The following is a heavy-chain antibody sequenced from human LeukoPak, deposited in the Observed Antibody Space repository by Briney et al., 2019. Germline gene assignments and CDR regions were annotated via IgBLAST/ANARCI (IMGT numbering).Heavy chain of an antibody. CDR1: GYTFTGFY. CDR2: INLNSGNT. V-gene: IGHV1-2*02. J-gene: IGHJ4*02. CDR3: ARGYCTNGVCYPVDY. Sequence: ASVKVSCKASGYTFTGFYMHWVRQAPGQGLEWMGWINLNSGNTNYAQKFQGRVTMTRDTSISTAYMELSRLRSDDTAVYYCARGYCTNGVCYPVDYWGQGTLVTVSS. D-gene: IGHD2-8*01.